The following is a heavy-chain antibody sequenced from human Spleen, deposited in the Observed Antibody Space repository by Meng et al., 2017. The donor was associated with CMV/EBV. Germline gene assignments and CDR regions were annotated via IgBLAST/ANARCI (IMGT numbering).Heavy chain of an antibody. CDR2: INLDGSST. CDR3: ARDLRYNDNSGG. J-gene: IGHJ4*02. CDR1: GFTFSSYW. D-gene: IGHD2-2*02. Sequence: CAASGFTFSSYWMHWVRQAPGKGLVWVSCINLDGSSTTYADSVEGRFTISRDNVKNTLYLQMNSLRAEDRAVYYCARDLRYNDNSGGWGQGTLVTVSS. V-gene: IGHV3-74*01.